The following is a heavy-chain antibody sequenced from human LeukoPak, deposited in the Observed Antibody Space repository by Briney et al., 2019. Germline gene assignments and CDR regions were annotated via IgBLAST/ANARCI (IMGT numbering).Heavy chain of an antibody. J-gene: IGHJ4*02. Sequence: SETLSLTCAVYGGSFSGYYWSWIRQPPGKGLEWIGETNHSGSTNYNPSLKSRVTISVDTSKNQFSLKLSSVTAADTAVYYCASGSLYYFDYWGQGTLVTVSS. CDR3: ASGSLYYFDY. V-gene: IGHV4-34*01. CDR2: TNHSGST. CDR1: GGSFSGYY.